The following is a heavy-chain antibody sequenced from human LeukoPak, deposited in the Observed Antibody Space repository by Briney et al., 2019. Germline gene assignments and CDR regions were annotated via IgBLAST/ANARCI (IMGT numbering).Heavy chain of an antibody. D-gene: IGHD3-22*01. CDR2: IKEDGSQK. CDR3: ARDHQDGYYFY. CDR1: GFTFSNYW. Sequence: GGSLRLSCAASGFTFSNYWMTRVRQAPGKGLEWVANIKEDGSQKYYVGSVKGRFTVSRDNAKNSLYLQMNSLRAEDTAVYFCARDHQDGYYFYWGQGTVVTVSS. J-gene: IGHJ4*02. V-gene: IGHV3-7*01.